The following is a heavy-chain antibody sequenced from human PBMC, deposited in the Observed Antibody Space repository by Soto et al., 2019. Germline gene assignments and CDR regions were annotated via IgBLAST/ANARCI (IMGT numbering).Heavy chain of an antibody. J-gene: IGHJ4*02. CDR3: ARDRDIAAADY. Sequence: GGSLRLSCAASGFTFSSYGMHWVRQAPGKGLEWVAVIWYDGSNKYYADSVKGRFTISRDNSKNTLYLQMNSLRAEDTAVYYCARDRDIAAADYWGQGTLVTVSS. CDR2: IWYDGSNK. D-gene: IGHD6-13*01. V-gene: IGHV3-33*01. CDR1: GFTFSSYG.